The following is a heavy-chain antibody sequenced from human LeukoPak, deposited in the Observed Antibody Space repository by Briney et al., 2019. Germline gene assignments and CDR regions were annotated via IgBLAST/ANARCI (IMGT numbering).Heavy chain of an antibody. CDR1: GFTFSRYG. V-gene: IGHV3-30*18. D-gene: IGHD3-10*01. Sequence: GGSLRLSCAASGFTFSRYGMHWVRQAPGKGLEWVAVISYDGSNKYYADSVKGRFTISRDNSKNTLYLQMNSLRAEDTAVYYCAKGKPMVRGVRGGYYFDYWGQGTLVTVSS. J-gene: IGHJ4*02. CDR3: AKGKPMVRGVRGGYYFDY. CDR2: ISYDGSNK.